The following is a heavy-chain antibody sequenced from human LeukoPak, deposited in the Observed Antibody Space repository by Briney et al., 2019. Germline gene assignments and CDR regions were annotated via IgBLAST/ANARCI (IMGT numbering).Heavy chain of an antibody. J-gene: IGHJ4*02. V-gene: IGHV4-59*01. CDR3: ARVAYYGSGSYPDY. CDR2: IYYSGST. Sequence: ASETLSLTCTVSGGSISSYYWSWIRQPPGKGLEWIGYIYYSGSTNYNPSLKSRVTISVDTSKNQFSLKLSSVTAADTAVYYCARVAYYGSGSYPDYWGQGTLVTVSS. D-gene: IGHD3-10*01. CDR1: GGSISSYY.